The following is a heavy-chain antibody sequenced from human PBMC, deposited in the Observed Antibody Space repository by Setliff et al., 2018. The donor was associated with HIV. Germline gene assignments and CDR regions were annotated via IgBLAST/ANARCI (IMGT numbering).Heavy chain of an antibody. D-gene: IGHD4-4*01. CDR1: GYSFTGYW. V-gene: IGHV1-2*06. CDR2: INPHSGVT. CDR3: APIDPFPHDYSNSSFDY. J-gene: IGHJ4*02. Sequence: ASVKVSCKASGYSFTGYWMHWVRQAPGQGLEWMGRINPHSGVTNYAQKFQGRVTMTRDTSIATAYMDLSRLTSDDTAVYYCAPIDPFPHDYSNSSFDYWGQGTLVTVSS.